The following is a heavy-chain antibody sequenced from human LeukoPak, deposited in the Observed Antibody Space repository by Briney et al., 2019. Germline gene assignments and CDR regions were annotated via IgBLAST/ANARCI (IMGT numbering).Heavy chain of an antibody. V-gene: IGHV4-4*02. J-gene: IGHJ4*02. CDR1: GFTFSSNP. CDR3: SRESGAFCPFGY. CDR2: ISLTGET. D-gene: IGHD1-26*01. Sequence: NPGGSLRLSCSASGFTFSSNPIHWVRQPPGQGLEWIGEISLTGETNYNPSLNGRVTMSLDGSRNQLSLTLTSVTAADTAIYYCSRESGAFCPFGYWGQGTLVIVPP.